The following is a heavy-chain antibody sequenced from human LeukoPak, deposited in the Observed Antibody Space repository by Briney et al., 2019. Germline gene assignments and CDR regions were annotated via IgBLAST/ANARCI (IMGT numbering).Heavy chain of an antibody. J-gene: IGHJ4*02. V-gene: IGHV4-34*01. CDR1: GGSFSGYY. CDR2: INHSGST. D-gene: IGHD3-22*01. Sequence: SETLSLACAVYGGSFSGYYWSWIRQPPGKGLEWIGEINHSGSTNYNPSLKSRVTISVDTSKNQFSLKLSSVTAADTAVYYCARGREAYYYDSSGYGGLDYWGQGTLVTVSS. CDR3: ARGREAYYYDSSGYGGLDY.